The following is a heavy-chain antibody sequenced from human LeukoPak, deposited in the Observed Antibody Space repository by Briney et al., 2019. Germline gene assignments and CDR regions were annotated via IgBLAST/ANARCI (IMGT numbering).Heavy chain of an antibody. Sequence: ASVKVSCKASGYTFTDYYMHWVRQAPGQGLEWMGWINPNSGGTNYAQKFQGRVTMTRDTSISTAYMELSRLTSDDTAVYYCAREGHCSSTSCYQDYWGQGTLITVSS. J-gene: IGHJ4*02. CDR3: AREGHCSSTSCYQDY. V-gene: IGHV1-2*02. CDR2: INPNSGGT. CDR1: GYTFTDYY. D-gene: IGHD2-2*01.